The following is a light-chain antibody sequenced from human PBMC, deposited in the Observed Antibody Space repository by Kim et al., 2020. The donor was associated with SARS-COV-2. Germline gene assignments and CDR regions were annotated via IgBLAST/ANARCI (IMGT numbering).Light chain of an antibody. J-gene: IGLJ3*02. CDR2: SNS. V-gene: IGLV1-40*01. CDR1: SSNIGAGYE. Sequence: QSVLTQPPSVSGAPGQRVTISCTGSSSNIGAGYEVHWYQQVPGTAPNLVIYSNSNRPSGVPDRFSGSKSGTSASLAITGLQAEDEADYYCQSYDSSLSGTWVFGGGTQLTVL. CDR3: QSYDSSLSGTWV.